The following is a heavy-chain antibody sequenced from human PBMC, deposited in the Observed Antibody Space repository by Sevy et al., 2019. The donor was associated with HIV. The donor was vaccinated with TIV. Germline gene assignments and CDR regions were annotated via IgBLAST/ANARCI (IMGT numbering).Heavy chain of an antibody. D-gene: IGHD3-10*01. CDR2: VYNRGSP. CDR3: ARERGGSDGFLFDY. J-gene: IGHJ4*02. V-gene: IGHV4-59*12. CDR1: GGSIKGYY. Sequence: KQSQTLSLTCTVSGGSIKGYYWSWIRQPPGKGLEWIGYVYNRGSPSYNSSLKSRVTTSIDTSKNQFSLNLNSVTAADTAMYYCARERGGSDGFLFDYWGQGMLVTVSS.